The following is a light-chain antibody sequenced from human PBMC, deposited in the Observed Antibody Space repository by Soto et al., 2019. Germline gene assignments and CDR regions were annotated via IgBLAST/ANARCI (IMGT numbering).Light chain of an antibody. V-gene: IGLV1-40*01. CDR2: GNT. CDR1: SSNIGAGYD. CDR3: QSYDSRLSGWV. J-gene: IGLJ3*02. Sequence: QPVLTQPPSVSGAPGQRVTFSCTGSSSNIGAGYDVHWYQQLPQTAPKLLIYGNTNRPSGVPDRFSGSKSGTSASLAITGLQAEDEADYYCQSYDSRLSGWVFGGGTKLTVL.